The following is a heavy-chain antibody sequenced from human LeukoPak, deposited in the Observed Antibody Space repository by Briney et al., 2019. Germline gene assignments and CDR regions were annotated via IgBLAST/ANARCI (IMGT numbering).Heavy chain of an antibody. J-gene: IGHJ3*02. CDR3: ASPTETTVDAFDI. CDR2: INPNSGGT. V-gene: IGHV1-2*02. CDR1: GYTFTGYY. Sequence: GASVKVSCKASGYTFTGYYMHWVRQAPGQGLEWMGWINPNSGGTNYAQKLQGRVTMTTDTSTSTAYMELRSLRSDDTAVYYCASPTETTVDAFDIWGQGTMVTVSS. D-gene: IGHD4-17*01.